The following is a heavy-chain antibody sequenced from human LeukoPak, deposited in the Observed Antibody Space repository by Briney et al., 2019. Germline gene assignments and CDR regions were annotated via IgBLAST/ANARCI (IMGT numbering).Heavy chain of an antibody. V-gene: IGHV4-34*01. Sequence: PSETLSLTCAVYGGSFSGYYWSWIRQPPGKGLEWIGEINHSGRTNYNPSLKSRVTISVATSKNQFSLKLSSVTAADTAVYYCARGRRIAAADSYYFDYWGQGTLVTVSS. J-gene: IGHJ4*02. CDR1: GGSFSGYY. CDR2: INHSGRT. CDR3: ARGRRIAAADSYYFDY. D-gene: IGHD6-13*01.